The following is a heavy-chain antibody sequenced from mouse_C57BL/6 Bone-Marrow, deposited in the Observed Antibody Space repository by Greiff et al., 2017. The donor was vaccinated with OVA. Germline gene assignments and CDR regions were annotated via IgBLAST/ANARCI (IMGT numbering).Heavy chain of an antibody. J-gene: IGHJ1*03. D-gene: IGHD1-2*01. CDR2: ISSGGSYT. Sequence: EVQLVESGGDLVKPGGSLKLSCAASGFTFSSYGMSWVRQTPDKRLEWVATISSGGSYTYYPDSVKGRFTISRDNAKNTLYLQMSSLKSEDTAMYYCARGYYGPWYFDVWGTGTTVTVSS. CDR3: ARGYYGPWYFDV. CDR1: GFTFSSYG. V-gene: IGHV5-6*01.